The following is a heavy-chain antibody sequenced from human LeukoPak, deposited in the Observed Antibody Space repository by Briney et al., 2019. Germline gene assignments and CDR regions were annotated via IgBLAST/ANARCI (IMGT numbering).Heavy chain of an antibody. Sequence: PSETLSLTCAVYGGSFSGYYWSWIRQPPGKGLEWIGEINHSGSTNYNPSLKSRVTISVDTSKNQFSLKLSSETAADTAVYYCARMGVGARPFDYWGQGTLVTVSS. CDR3: ARMGVGARPFDY. D-gene: IGHD1-26*01. V-gene: IGHV4-34*01. CDR2: INHSGST. J-gene: IGHJ4*02. CDR1: GGSFSGYY.